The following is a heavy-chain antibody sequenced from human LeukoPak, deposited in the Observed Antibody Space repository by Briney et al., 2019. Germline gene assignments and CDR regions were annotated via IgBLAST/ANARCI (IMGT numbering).Heavy chain of an antibody. CDR1: GYSISSGYY. V-gene: IGHV4-38-2*02. CDR3: VRDWNGDYFDY. CDR2: IYHSGST. D-gene: IGHD1-1*01. J-gene: IGHJ4*02. Sequence: PSETLSLTCAVSGYSISSGYYWGWIRQPPGKGLEWIGSIYHSGSTYYNPSLKSRVTISVDTSKNQFSLKLSSVTAADTAVYYCVRDWNGDYFDYWAREPWSPSPQ.